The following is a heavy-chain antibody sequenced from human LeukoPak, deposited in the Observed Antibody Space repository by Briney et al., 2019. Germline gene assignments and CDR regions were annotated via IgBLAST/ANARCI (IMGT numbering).Heavy chain of an antibody. CDR3: AKDAPFYDSLTDPDHAFDF. V-gene: IGHV3-23*01. CDR2: SNDNGGST. J-gene: IGHJ3*01. CDR1: GFTFSSYW. D-gene: IGHD3-22*01. Sequence: GGSLRLSCAASGFTFSSYWVSWVRQAPGKGLEWVASSNDNGGSTYYTDSVRGRFTISRDNSKNTLFLQMDNLRVDDTAVYYCAKDAPFYDSLTDPDHAFDFWGQGTMVTVSS.